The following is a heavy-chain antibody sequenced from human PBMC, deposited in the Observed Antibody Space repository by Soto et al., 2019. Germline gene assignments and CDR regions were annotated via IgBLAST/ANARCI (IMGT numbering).Heavy chain of an antibody. CDR1: GYTFTSYG. J-gene: IGHJ6*03. Sequence: ASVKVSCKASGYTFTSYGISWVRQAPGQGLEWMGWISAYNGNTNYAQKLQGRVTMTTDTSTSTAYMELRSLRSDDTAVYYCARTREYYYGSGSSENWFDPWGQGTLVTVSSGKQGCYALESTGNYYYYMDVWGKGTTVTVSS. D-gene: IGHD3-10*01. CDR3: ARTREYYYGSGSSENWFDPWGQGTLVTVSSGKQGCYALESTGNYYYYMDV. V-gene: IGHV1-18*01. CDR2: ISAYNGNT.